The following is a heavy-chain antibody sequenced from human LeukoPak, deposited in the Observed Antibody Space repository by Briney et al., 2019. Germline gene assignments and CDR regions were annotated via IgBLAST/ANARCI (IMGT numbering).Heavy chain of an antibody. V-gene: IGHV3-7*03. CDR1: GFTFSNYW. J-gene: IGHJ4*02. Sequence: GGSLRLSCAASGFTFSNYWMSWVRQAPGKGLEWVANINQDGSEKYYVDSVKGRFTISRDNANSSLYLQMNSLRAEDTAVYYCARTATPMAYFDYWGQGTLVTVSS. D-gene: IGHD3-10*01. CDR2: INQDGSEK. CDR3: ARTATPMAYFDY.